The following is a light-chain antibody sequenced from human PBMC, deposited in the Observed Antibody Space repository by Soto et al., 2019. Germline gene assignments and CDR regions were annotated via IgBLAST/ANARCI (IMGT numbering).Light chain of an antibody. CDR3: PQRDNWLRT. J-gene: IGKJ1*01. Sequence: EIVLTQSPATLSLSPGERATLSCRASQSVSTYLAWYQQKPGQAPRLLIYDASNRATGIPARFSGSGSGTDFTLTISSLEPEDFAVYYCPQRDNWLRTFGQGTKVEIK. V-gene: IGKV3-11*01. CDR1: QSVSTY. CDR2: DAS.